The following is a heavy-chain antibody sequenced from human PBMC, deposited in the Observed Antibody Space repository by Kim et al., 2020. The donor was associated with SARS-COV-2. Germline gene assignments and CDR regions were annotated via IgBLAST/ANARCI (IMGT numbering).Heavy chain of an antibody. CDR2: IYYSGST. J-gene: IGHJ4*02. Sequence: SETLSLTCTVSGGSISSYYWSWIRQPPGKGLEWIGYIYYSGSTNYNPSLKSRVTISVDTSKNQFSLKLSSVTAADTAVYYCARGRDFDYWGQGTLVTVSS. V-gene: IGHV4-59*13. CDR1: GGSISSYY. CDR3: ARGRDFDY.